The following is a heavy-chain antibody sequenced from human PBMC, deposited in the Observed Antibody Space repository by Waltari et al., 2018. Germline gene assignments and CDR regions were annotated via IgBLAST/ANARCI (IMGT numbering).Heavy chain of an antibody. CDR3: AGALGYLWSGSNWFEP. CDR2: MYYSGST. Sequence: QVQLQESGTGLVKPSETLSLTCTVSGRSISRYYWSWIRQPRVKGLEGIGYMYYSGSTSYNPCIESRVTISGDTSKTQVTLKLSLDMAADRVGYYCAGALGYLWSGSNWFEPWGQGTLVTVSS. D-gene: IGHD3-3*01. V-gene: IGHV4-59*01. J-gene: IGHJ5*02. CDR1: GRSISRYY.